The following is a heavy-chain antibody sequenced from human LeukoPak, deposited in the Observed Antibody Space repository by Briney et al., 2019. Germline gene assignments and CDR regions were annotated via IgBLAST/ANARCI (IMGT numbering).Heavy chain of an antibody. J-gene: IGHJ4*02. CDR3: ARSGGWYRYYFDY. V-gene: IGHV3-53*05. D-gene: IGHD6-19*01. CDR2: IYSGGST. CDR1: GFTVSSNY. Sequence: GSLRLSCAASGFTVSSNYMSWVRQAPGKGLEWVSVIYSGGSTYYADSVKGRFTISRDNSKNTLYLQMNSLRAEDTAVYYCARSGGWYRYYFDYWGQGTLVTVSS.